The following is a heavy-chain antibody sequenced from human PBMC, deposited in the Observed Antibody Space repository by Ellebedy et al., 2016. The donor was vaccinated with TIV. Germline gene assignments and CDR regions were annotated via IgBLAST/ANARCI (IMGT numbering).Heavy chain of an antibody. D-gene: IGHD1-26*01. J-gene: IGHJ4*02. CDR2: IYPGDSDT. CDR1: GYSFTSYW. V-gene: IGHV5-51*01. CDR3: ARLVGANLDY. Sequence: GGSLRLXCEGSGYSFTSYWIGWVRQMPGKGLEWMGIIYPGDSDTRYSPSFQGQVTISADKSISTAYLQWSSLKASDTAMYYCARLVGANLDYWGQGNLVTVSS.